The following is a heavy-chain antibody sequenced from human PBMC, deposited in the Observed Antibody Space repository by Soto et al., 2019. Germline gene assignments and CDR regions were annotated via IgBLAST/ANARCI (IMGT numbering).Heavy chain of an antibody. V-gene: IGHV3-66*01. Sequence: PGGLLRLSCAAAEFNVSNNYRTWVRQVPGKGLEWVSVIQDGGSITYADSVRDRFTISRDSSKNTVFLQMSSLRPEDTAVYFCARGEGSGSNALGQWGQGTLVTVSS. CDR3: ARGEGSGSNALGQ. CDR2: IQDGGSI. J-gene: IGHJ4*02. CDR1: EFNVSNNY. D-gene: IGHD3-10*01.